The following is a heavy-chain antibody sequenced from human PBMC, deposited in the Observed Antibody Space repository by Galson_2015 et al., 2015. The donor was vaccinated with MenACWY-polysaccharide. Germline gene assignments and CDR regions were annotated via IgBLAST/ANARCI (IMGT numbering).Heavy chain of an antibody. D-gene: IGHD3-22*01. Sequence: SLRLSCAASGFTFSIYWTTWVRQAPGKGLEWVANINEDGSEKQYVDSVKGRFTISRDNAKNSVFLQMNSLRAEDTAVYYCGRPYYRLNTVFDYWGQGTLVTVSS. V-gene: IGHV3-7*01. CDR1: GFTFSIYW. CDR3: GRPYYRLNTVFDY. J-gene: IGHJ4*02. CDR2: INEDGSEK.